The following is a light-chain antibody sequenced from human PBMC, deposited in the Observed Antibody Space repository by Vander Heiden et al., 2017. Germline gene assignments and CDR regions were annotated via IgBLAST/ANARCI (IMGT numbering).Light chain of an antibody. Sequence: QSVLSQLPSASGPTSPRVTISCSGSSSNIGSNYVYWYHQLPGTVPKLLMYRNNQRASAVPDRFSGSKCGTSASLAISGRRSEDEADYYCAAWDDSLSGPVFGGGTKLTVL. CDR3: AAWDDSLSGPV. J-gene: IGLJ2*01. CDR2: RNN. CDR1: SSNIGSNY. V-gene: IGLV1-47*01.